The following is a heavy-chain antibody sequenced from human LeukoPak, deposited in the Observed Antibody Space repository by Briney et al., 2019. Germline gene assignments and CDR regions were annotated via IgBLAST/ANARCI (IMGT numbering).Heavy chain of an antibody. J-gene: IGHJ5*02. V-gene: IGHV3-7*01. CDR3: ASQSYARFDP. CDR1: GFTFRSKW. Sequence: GGSLRLSCAASGFTFRSKWMSWVRQAPGKGLEWVGNIQPDGSEQYPVDSVKGRFTISRDNARNSLFLQMNSLRVEDTAVYYCASQSYARFDPWGQGTLVTVSS. CDR2: IQPDGSEQ. D-gene: IGHD3-16*01.